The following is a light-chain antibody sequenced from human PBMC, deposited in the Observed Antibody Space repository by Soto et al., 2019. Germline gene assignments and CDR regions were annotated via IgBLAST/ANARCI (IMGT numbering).Light chain of an antibody. V-gene: IGLV2-14*01. CDR3: NSYSSSTTLYL. CDR2: DVS. Sequence: QSALTQPASVSGSPGQSITISCTGTSTDVGGYNYVSWYQQHPGKAPKLMISDVSNRPSGVSIRFSGSKSGNTASLTISGLQAEDEPDYYCNSYSSSTTLYLFGTGTKLTVL. CDR1: STDVGGYNY. J-gene: IGLJ1*01.